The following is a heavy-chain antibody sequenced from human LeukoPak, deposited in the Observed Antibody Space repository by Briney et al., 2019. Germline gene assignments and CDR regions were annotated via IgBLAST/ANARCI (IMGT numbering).Heavy chain of an antibody. CDR2: MNPNSGNT. D-gene: IGHD3-10*01. Sequence: ASVKVSCKASGYTFTSYDINWVRQATGQGLEWMGWMNPNSGNTGYAQKFQGRVTITRNTSISTAYMELSSLRSEDTAVYYCARDLGEWFGEYPFYGMDVWGQGTTVTVSS. CDR3: ARDLGEWFGEYPFYGMDV. J-gene: IGHJ6*02. CDR1: GYTFTSYD. V-gene: IGHV1-8*01.